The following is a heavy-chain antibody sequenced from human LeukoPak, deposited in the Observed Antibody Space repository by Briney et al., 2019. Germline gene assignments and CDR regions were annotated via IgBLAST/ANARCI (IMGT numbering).Heavy chain of an antibody. CDR2: IYYSGST. J-gene: IGHJ3*02. CDR3: ARGMEAVTDAFDI. V-gene: IGHV4-39*07. D-gene: IGHD6-25*01. Sequence: PSETLSLTCTVSGGSISSSSYYWGWIRQPPGKGLEWIGSIYYSGSTYYNPSLKSRVTISVDTSKNQFSLKLSSVTAADTAVYYCARGMEAVTDAFDIWGQGTMVTVSS. CDR1: GGSISSSSYY.